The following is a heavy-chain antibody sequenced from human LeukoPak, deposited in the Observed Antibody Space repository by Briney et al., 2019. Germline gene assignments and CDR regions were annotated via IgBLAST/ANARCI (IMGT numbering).Heavy chain of an antibody. CDR3: AGLGSTMEGRIDP. V-gene: IGHV1-46*01. CDR1: AYTFSTYY. Sequence: GASVKVSCKASAYTFSTYYIHWVRQAPGQGLEWMGIIDPSGDSTTYAQTFQGRVTMTRDTSISTAYMELSSLTSDDTAVYYCAGLGSTMEGRIDPWGQGTPVTVSS. CDR2: IDPSGDST. D-gene: IGHD3-10*01. J-gene: IGHJ5*02.